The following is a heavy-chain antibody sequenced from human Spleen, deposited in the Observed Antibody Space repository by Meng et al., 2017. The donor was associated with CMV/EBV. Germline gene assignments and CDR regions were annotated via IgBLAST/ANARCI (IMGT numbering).Heavy chain of an antibody. D-gene: IGHD3-3*01. Sequence: GESLKISCKASGYSYTNYWIGWVRQLPGKGLEWMGLIYPGDSDTRYSPSFQGQVTISVDKSINTAYLQWSSLKASDTAMYYCAGSSTYYDFWSGYPGFMDVWGQGTTVTVSS. CDR1: GYSYTNYW. CDR2: IYPGDSDT. V-gene: IGHV5-51*01. CDR3: AGSSTYYDFWSGYPGFMDV. J-gene: IGHJ6*02.